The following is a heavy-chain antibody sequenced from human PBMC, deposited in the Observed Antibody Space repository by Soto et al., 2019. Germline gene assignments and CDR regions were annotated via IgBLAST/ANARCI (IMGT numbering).Heavy chain of an antibody. Sequence: PSETLSLTCTVSGGSISSSSYYWGWIRQPPGKGLEWIGSIYYSGSTYYNPSLKSRVTISVDTSKNQFSLKLSSVTAADTAVYYCARRNIRYCSGGSCYNWFDPRGQGTLVTVSS. J-gene: IGHJ5*02. CDR2: IYYSGST. D-gene: IGHD2-15*01. V-gene: IGHV4-39*01. CDR3: ARRNIRYCSGGSCYNWFDP. CDR1: GGSISSSSYY.